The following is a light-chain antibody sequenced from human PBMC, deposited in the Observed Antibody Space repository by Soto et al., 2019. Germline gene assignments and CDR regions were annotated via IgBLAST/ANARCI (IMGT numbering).Light chain of an antibody. V-gene: IGKV1-5*03. Sequence: DIPMTQSPSTLSASLGDRVTITWRASQSISNWLAWYQQKKGKAPKLLIYKTSNLESGVPSRFSGSGYGTEFSLTISSLQTDDFATYDCQQYQSFSLTFGGGTKVDIK. CDR2: KTS. CDR1: QSISNW. J-gene: IGKJ4*01. CDR3: QQYQSFSLT.